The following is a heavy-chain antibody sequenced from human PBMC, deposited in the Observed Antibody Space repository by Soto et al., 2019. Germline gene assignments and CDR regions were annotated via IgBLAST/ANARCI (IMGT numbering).Heavy chain of an antibody. V-gene: IGHV1-8*01. Sequence: ASVKVSCKASGYTFTSYDINWVRQATGQGLEWMGWMNPNSGNTGYAQKFQGRVTMTRNTSISTAYMELSSLRSEDTAVYYCARGSSVLRYFDWLYPWGQGTLVTVYS. CDR2: MNPNSGNT. J-gene: IGHJ5*02. CDR1: GYTFTSYD. D-gene: IGHD3-9*01. CDR3: ARGSSVLRYFDWLYP.